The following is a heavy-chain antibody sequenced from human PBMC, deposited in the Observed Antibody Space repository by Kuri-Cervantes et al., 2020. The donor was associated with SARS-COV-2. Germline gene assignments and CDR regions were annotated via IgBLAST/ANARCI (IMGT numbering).Heavy chain of an antibody. CDR2: ISAYNGNT. Sequence: ASVKVSCKASGYTFTSYGISWVRQAPGQGLEWMGWISAYNGNTNYAQKLQGRVTMTTDTSASTAYMELRSLRSDDTAVYYCAGYWVTTDFDYWGQGTLVTVSS. D-gene: IGHD1-14*01. V-gene: IGHV1-18*01. CDR3: AGYWVTTDFDY. J-gene: IGHJ4*02. CDR1: GYTFTSYG.